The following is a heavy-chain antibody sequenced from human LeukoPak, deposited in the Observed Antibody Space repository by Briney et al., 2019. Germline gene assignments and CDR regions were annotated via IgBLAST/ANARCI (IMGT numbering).Heavy chain of an antibody. CDR3: ARGLPGSSWHLGY. V-gene: IGHV4-59*01. CDR2: VYDNGNT. CDR1: GDSMTSYY. J-gene: IGHJ4*02. D-gene: IGHD6-13*01. Sequence: SETLSLTCTVSGDSMTSYYWNWLRQSPGKGLEWFGYVYDNGNTAYSPSLRSRVTISLDTSKSQFSLSLASMTAADTAVYYCARGLPGSSWHLGYWGQGILVTVSS.